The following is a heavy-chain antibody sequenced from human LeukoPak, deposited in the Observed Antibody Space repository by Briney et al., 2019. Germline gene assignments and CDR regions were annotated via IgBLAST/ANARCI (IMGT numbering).Heavy chain of an antibody. CDR3: ARRIPRRHIAAAGPYYFDS. D-gene: IGHD6-13*01. V-gene: IGHV5-51*03. CDR1: GYSFTSYW. J-gene: IGHJ4*02. CDR2: IYPGDSDT. Sequence: PGESLKISCKGSGYSFTSYWIGWVRQMPGKGLGGMGIIYPGDSDTRYTPSFQGQVTISADKSISTVYLQSSSLKASDTAMYYCARRIPRRHIAAAGPYYFDSWGQGTLVTVSS.